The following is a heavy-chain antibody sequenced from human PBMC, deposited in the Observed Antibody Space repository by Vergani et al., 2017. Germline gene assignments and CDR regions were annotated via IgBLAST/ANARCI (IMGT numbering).Heavy chain of an antibody. CDR2: ISSSSSYI. J-gene: IGHJ6*02. V-gene: IGHV3-21*01. CDR1: GFTFSSYA. D-gene: IGHD6-6*01. Sequence: EVQLLESGGGLVQPGGSLRLSCAASGFTFSSYAMSWVRQAPGKGLEWVSSISSSSSYIYYADSVKGRFTISRDNAKNSLYLQMNSLRAEDTAVYYCAREDYSSSFYYYYGMDVWGQGTTVTVSS. CDR3: AREDYSSSFYYYYGMDV.